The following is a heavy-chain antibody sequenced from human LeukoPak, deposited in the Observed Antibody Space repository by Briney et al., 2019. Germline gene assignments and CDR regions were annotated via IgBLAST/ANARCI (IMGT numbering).Heavy chain of an antibody. V-gene: IGHV4-38-2*01. J-gene: IGHJ6*03. CDR2: IYHSGST. D-gene: IGHD3-22*01. Sequence: SETLSLTCAVSGYSISSGYYWGWIRQPPRKGLEWIGSIYHSGSTYYNPSLKSRVTISVDTSKNQFSLKLSSVTAADTAVYYCARSYQTDSSGYYYPYYYYMDVWGKGTTVTVSS. CDR3: ARSYQTDSSGYYYPYYYYMDV. CDR1: GYSISSGYY.